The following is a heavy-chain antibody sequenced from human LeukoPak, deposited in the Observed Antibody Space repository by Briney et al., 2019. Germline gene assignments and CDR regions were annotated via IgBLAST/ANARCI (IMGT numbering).Heavy chain of an antibody. D-gene: IGHD6-13*01. CDR2: INPNSGGT. V-gene: IGHV1-2*02. Sequence: GASAKVSCKASGYTFTGYYMHWVRQAPGQGLEWMGWINPNSGGTNYAQKFQGRVTMTRDTSISTAYMELSRLRSDDTAVYYCASLSPGYSSSFLPFGMDVWGQGTTVTVSS. J-gene: IGHJ6*02. CDR1: GYTFTGYY. CDR3: ASLSPGYSSSFLPFGMDV.